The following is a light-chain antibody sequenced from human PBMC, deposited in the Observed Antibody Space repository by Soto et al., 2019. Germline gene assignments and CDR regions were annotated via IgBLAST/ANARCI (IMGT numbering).Light chain of an antibody. CDR3: QRYGSSPPYT. CDR1: QSVTENY. J-gene: IGKJ2*01. CDR2: GAS. Sequence: EIVLTQSPGTLSLSPGERATLSCRASQSVTENYLAWYQQKPGQAPSLLIYGASSRATGIPDRFSGSGYGTDFTLTISRLEPEDFAVYQCQRYGSSPPYTFGQGTKVEIK. V-gene: IGKV3-20*01.